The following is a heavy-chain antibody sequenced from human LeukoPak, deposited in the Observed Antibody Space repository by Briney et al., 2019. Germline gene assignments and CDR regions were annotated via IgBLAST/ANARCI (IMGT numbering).Heavy chain of an antibody. CDR3: DGADN. J-gene: IGHJ4*01. D-gene: IGHD5-24*01. CDR1: GFTFISYA. Sequence: GGSLRLSCAASGFTFISYAENWARQAPGKGLEWVSTISGTTGRTHYADSVRGRFTISRDNSKNTLYLQMNSLRAEDTAVYYCDGADNWGQRTLVTVSS. V-gene: IGHV3-23*01. CDR2: ISGTTGRT.